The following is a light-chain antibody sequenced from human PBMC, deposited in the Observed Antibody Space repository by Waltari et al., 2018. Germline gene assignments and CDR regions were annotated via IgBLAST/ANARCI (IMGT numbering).Light chain of an antibody. Sequence: DIVMTQSPDSLAVSLGERATINCKSSQSVLYSSNNKNYLAWYQQKPGQPPKLLIYWASNRESGVPDRSSGSGSGTDFTLTISSLQAEDVAVYYCQQYYSTPWTCGQGTKVEIK. V-gene: IGKV4-1*01. CDR2: WAS. CDR1: QSVLYSSNNKNY. J-gene: IGKJ1*01. CDR3: QQYYSTPWT.